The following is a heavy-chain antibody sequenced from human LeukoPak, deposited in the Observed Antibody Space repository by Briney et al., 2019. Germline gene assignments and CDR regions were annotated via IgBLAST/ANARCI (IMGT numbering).Heavy chain of an antibody. V-gene: IGHV1-69*06. Sequence: SVKVSCKASGDTFSSYAISWVRQAPGQGLEWMGGIIPIFGTANYAQKFQGRVTITADKSTSTAYMELSSLRSEDTAAYYCASAELGYCSGGSCPRFDYWGQGTLVTVSS. CDR2: IIPIFGTA. CDR3: ASAELGYCSGGSCPRFDY. J-gene: IGHJ4*02. CDR1: GDTFSSYA. D-gene: IGHD2-15*01.